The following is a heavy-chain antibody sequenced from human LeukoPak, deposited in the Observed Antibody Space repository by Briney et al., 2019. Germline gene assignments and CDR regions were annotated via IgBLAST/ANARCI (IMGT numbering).Heavy chain of an antibody. CDR1: GFTFDDYA. CDR3: AKGSRRGSLLYAFDI. V-gene: IGHV3-43*02. J-gene: IGHJ3*02. D-gene: IGHD5-12*01. Sequence: GGSLRLSCAASGFTFDDYAMHWVRQAPGKGLEWVSLISGDGGSTYYADFVKGRFTISRDNSKNSLYLQMNSLRTEDTALYYCAKGSRRGSLLYAFDIWGQGTMVTVSS. CDR2: ISGDGGST.